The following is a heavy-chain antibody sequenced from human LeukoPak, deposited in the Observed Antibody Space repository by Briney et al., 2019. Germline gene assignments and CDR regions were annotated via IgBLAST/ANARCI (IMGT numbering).Heavy chain of an antibody. CDR3: ARDPTTVTSGFCDY. D-gene: IGHD4-17*01. V-gene: IGHV3-33*08. J-gene: IGHJ4*02. CDR2: IWYDGSNK. CDR1: GFTVSSYG. Sequence: GGSLRLSCAASGFTVSSYGMYWVRQAPGKGLEWVAVIWYDGSNKYYADSVKGRFTISRDNSKNTLYLQMNSLRAEDTAVYYCARDPTTVTSGFCDYWGQGTLVTVSS.